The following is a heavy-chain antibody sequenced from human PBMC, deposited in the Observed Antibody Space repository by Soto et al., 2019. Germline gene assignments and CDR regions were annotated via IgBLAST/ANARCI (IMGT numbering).Heavy chain of an antibody. CDR1: GDAFSSYA. D-gene: IGHD3-22*01. V-gene: IGHV1-69*13. CDR2: IIPIFGTA. Sequence: SVKVACKASGDAFSSYAISWVRQAPGQGLEWMGGIIPIFGTANYAQKFQGRVTITADESTSTAYMELSSLRSEDTAVYYCARGPGSWLIDYWGQGTLVTVSS. J-gene: IGHJ4*02. CDR3: ARGPGSWLIDY.